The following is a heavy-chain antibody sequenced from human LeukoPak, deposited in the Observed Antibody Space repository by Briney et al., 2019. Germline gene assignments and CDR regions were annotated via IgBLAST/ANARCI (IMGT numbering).Heavy chain of an antibody. V-gene: IGHV4-4*07. CDR1: GGSISSYY. CDR2: IYTSGST. D-gene: IGHD4-17*01. CDR3: ARLSTVTTSFDY. J-gene: IGHJ4*02. Sequence: SETLSLTRTVSGGSISSYYWSWIRQPAGKGLEWIGRIYTSGSTNYNPSLKSRVTISVDTSKNQFSLKLSSVTAADTAVYYCARLSTVTTSFDYWGQGTLVTVSS.